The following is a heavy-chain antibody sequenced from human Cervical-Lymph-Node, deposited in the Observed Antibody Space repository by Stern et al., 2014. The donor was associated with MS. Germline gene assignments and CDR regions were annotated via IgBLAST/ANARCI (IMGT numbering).Heavy chain of an antibody. Sequence: VQLVESGGGLIQPGGSLRLSCAASGFTVSSNYMSWVRQAPGKELEWVSVIYSGGSTYYADSVKGRFTISRDNSKNTLYLQMNSLRAEDTAVYYCARFYSSGWYNWFDPWGQGTLVTVSS. J-gene: IGHJ5*02. D-gene: IGHD6-19*01. V-gene: IGHV3-53*01. CDR3: ARFYSSGWYNWFDP. CDR1: GFTVSSNY. CDR2: IYSGGST.